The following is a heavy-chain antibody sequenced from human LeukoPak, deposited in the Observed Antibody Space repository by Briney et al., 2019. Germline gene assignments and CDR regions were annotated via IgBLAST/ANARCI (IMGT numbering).Heavy chain of an antibody. J-gene: IGHJ3*02. CDR2: ISSSGSTI. CDR3: ASDLTVTSAFDI. D-gene: IGHD4-17*01. Sequence: GGSLRLSCAASGFTFSDYYMSWIRQAPGKGLEWVSYISSSGSTIYYADSVKGRFTISRDNAKNSLYLQMNSLGAEDTAVYYCASDLTVTSAFDIWGQGTMVTVSS. V-gene: IGHV3-11*01. CDR1: GFTFSDYY.